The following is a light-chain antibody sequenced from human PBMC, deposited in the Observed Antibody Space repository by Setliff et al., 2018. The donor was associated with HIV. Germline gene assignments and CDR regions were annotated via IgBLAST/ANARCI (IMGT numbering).Light chain of an antibody. CDR2: EDN. V-gene: IGLV6-57*01. CDR3: QSYDSSNQEV. CDR1: SGSIASNY. J-gene: IGLJ1*01. Sequence: NFMLTQPHSVSESPEKTVTISCTRSSGSIASNYVQWYQQRPGSSPTTVIYEDNQRPSEVPDRFSGSIDSSSNSASPTISGLKTEDEADYYCQSYDSSNQEVFGTGTKVTVL.